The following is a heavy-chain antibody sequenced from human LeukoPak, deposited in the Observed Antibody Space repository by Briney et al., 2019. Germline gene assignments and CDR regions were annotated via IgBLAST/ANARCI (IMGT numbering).Heavy chain of an antibody. Sequence: PSETLSLTCAVSGGSISSHNSYWGWIRQPPGKGLEWIGVIYYSGSTYHNPSLKSRLTISIDTSKNQFSLKLRSVTAADTAMYYCARAYSSSWYYNWFDPWGQGTLVTVSS. V-gene: IGHV4-39*07. CDR3: ARAYSSSWYYNWFDP. D-gene: IGHD6-13*01. CDR2: IYYSGST. CDR1: GGSISSHNSY. J-gene: IGHJ5*02.